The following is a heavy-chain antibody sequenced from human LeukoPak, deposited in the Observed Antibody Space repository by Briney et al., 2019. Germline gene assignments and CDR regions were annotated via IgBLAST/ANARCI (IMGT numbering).Heavy chain of an antibody. CDR2: IYPRDSDR. CDR1: GYSFGTYW. CDR3: ARIYSGYEKLDY. Sequence: GESLKISCQGSGYSFGTYWIAWVRQMPGKGLEWMGIIYPRDSDRRYSPSFEGQVTISADKSTNTAYLQWSSLKASDTAMYYCARIYSGYEKLDYWGQGTLVTVSS. D-gene: IGHD5-12*01. J-gene: IGHJ4*02. V-gene: IGHV5-51*01.